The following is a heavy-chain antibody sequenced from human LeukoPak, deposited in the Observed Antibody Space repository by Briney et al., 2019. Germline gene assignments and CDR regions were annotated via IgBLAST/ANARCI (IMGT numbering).Heavy chain of an antibody. D-gene: IGHD3-22*01. V-gene: IGHV4-59*08. Sequence: SETLSLTCTVSGGSISSYYWSWIRQPPGKGLEWIGYIYYSGSTNYNPSLKSRVTISVDTSKNQFSLKLSSVTAADTAVYYCARLSPPYYYDSSGYENWFDPWGRGTLVTVSS. CDR3: ARLSPPYYYDSSGYENWFDP. CDR1: GGSISSYY. CDR2: IYYSGST. J-gene: IGHJ5*02.